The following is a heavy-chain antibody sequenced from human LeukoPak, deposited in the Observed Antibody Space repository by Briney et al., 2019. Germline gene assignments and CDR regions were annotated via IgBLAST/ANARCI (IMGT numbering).Heavy chain of an antibody. V-gene: IGHV4-4*07. D-gene: IGHD3-10*01. CDR3: ARSLIMVRGVIASFDT. CDR2: IYTSGST. Sequence: SETLSLTCTVSGGSISSYYWSWIRQPAGKGLEWIGRIYTSGSTNYNPSLKSRVTMSVDTSKNQFSLKLSSVTAADTAVYYCARSLIMVRGVIASFDTWGQGTVVTVSS. CDR1: GGSISSYY. J-gene: IGHJ3*02.